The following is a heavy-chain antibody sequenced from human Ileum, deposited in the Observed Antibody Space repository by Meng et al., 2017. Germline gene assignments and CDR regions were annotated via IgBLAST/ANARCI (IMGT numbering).Heavy chain of an antibody. J-gene: IGHJ5*01. Sequence: QVHLRGSGPELWRPEGPLPLQVRDAGVSAGIRNWWTWVLQAPGNGLEWIGEIYHSGSPNYNPYLKSRVTISVDKSQNQFSLKLNSVTAADTAVYYCARVVGGPASMSGWFDPWGQGTLVTVSS. V-gene: IGHV4-4*02. CDR1: GVSAGIRNW. CDR3: ARVVGGPASMSGWFDP. CDR2: IYHSGSP. D-gene: IGHD2-2*01.